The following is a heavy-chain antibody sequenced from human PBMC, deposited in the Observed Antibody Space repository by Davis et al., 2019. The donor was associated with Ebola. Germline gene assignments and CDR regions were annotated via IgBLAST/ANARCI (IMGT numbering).Heavy chain of an antibody. CDR1: GFTFSSYS. CDR3: ARRSEGSDWLIDY. Sequence: GESLKISCAASGFTFSSYSMNWVRQAPGKGLEWVSSISSSSSYIYYADSVKGRFTISRDNAENSLYLQMNSLRVEDTAVYYCARRSEGSDWLIDYWGQGTLVTVSS. CDR2: ISSSSSYI. V-gene: IGHV3-21*01. J-gene: IGHJ4*02. D-gene: IGHD2-21*02.